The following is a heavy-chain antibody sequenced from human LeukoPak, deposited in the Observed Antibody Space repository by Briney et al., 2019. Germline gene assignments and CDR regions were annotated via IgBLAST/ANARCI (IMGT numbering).Heavy chain of an antibody. J-gene: IGHJ4*02. CDR2: IYPRDSDT. CDR3: ARRQYSGYDFDF. D-gene: IGHD5-12*01. V-gene: IGHV5-51*01. CDR1: GSIFNNYW. Sequence: GASLLISCHSSGSIFNNYWIGWVRQLPGKGLEWMGIIYPRDSDTRYSPSFQGQINVSADTSIMTAYLQWNTVEASYTAMYDCARRQYSGYDFDFWGQGTLVTVSS.